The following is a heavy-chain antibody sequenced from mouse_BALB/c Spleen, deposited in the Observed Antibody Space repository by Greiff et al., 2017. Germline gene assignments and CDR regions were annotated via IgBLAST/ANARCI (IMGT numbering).Heavy chain of an antibody. D-gene: IGHD1-2*01. Sequence: QVQLKESGAELARPGASVKLSCKASGYTFTRYWMQWVKQRPGQGLEWIGAIYPGDGDTRYTQKFKGKATLTADKSSSTAYMQLSSLASEDSAVYYCARGFATTATFAYWGQGTLVTVSA. CDR2: IYPGDGDT. J-gene: IGHJ3*01. CDR1: GYTFTRYW. CDR3: ARGFATTATFAY. V-gene: IGHV1-87*01.